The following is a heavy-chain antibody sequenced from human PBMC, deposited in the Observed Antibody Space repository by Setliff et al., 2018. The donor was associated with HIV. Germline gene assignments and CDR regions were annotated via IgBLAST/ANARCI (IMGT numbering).Heavy chain of an antibody. J-gene: IGHJ6*03. D-gene: IGHD6-13*01. Sequence: PGGSLRLSCAASGFTFSRYGMHWVRQAPGKGLEWVAFISYDGSNKYYADSVKGRLTISRDNSKNTLYLQMNSLRAEDTAVYYCAKGDSSSEGMDVWGKGATVTVSS. CDR2: ISYDGSNK. CDR1: GFTFSRYG. CDR3: AKGDSSSEGMDV. V-gene: IGHV3-30*04.